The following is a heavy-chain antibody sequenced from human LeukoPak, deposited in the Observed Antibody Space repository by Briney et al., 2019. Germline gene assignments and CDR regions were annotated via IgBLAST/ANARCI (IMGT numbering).Heavy chain of an antibody. Sequence: GGSLRLSCAASGFTFSSYVMSWVRQAPGQGLEWVSTLTGSGGNTYYADSVKGRFTISRDNSKNTLYLQMNSLRAEDTAVYHCAREYYYASGTYWNWFDPWGQGTLVTVSS. CDR3: AREYYYASGTYWNWFDP. D-gene: IGHD3-10*01. CDR2: LTGSGGNT. J-gene: IGHJ5*02. V-gene: IGHV3-23*01. CDR1: GFTFSSYV.